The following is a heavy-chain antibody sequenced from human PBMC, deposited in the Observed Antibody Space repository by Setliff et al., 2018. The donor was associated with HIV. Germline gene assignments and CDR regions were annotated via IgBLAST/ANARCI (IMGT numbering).Heavy chain of an antibody. J-gene: IGHJ3*02. CDR3: ARGRSPHKADAFDI. CDR1: GFTFSSYS. CDR2: ISSSSSTI. Sequence: GESLRLSCAASGFTFSSYSMNWVRQAPGKGLEWVSYISSSSSTIYYADSVKGRFTISRDNAKNSLYLQMNSLRAEDTAVYYCARGRSPHKADAFDIWGQGTMVTVSS. V-gene: IGHV3-48*01.